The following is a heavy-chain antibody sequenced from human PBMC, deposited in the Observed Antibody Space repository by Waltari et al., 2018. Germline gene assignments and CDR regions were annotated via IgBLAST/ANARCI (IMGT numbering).Heavy chain of an antibody. CDR2: ISYDGSNK. D-gene: IGHD5-18*01. Sequence: QVQLVESGGGVVQPGRSLRLSCAASGFTFSSYAMHWVRQAPGKGLEWVAVISYDGSNKNYADSVKGRFTISRDNSKNTLYLQMNSLRAEDTAVYYCARRIQLWLKNYYGMDVWGQGTTVTVSS. CDR3: ARRIQLWLKNYYGMDV. J-gene: IGHJ6*02. CDR1: GFTFSSYA. V-gene: IGHV3-30*16.